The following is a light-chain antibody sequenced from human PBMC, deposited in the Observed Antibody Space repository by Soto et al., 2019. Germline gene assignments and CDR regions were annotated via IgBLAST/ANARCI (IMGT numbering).Light chain of an antibody. CDR3: KSYAGSNTYV. CDR2: EVV. CDR1: KNDIGVYDF. J-gene: IGLJ1*01. V-gene: IGLV2-8*01. Sequence: QSALTQPPSASGSPGQSVTISCTGTKNDIGVYDFVSWYQHHPGKAPRLILYEVVQRPSGVPDRFSGSKSGNPASLTVSGLQAADEADYFCKSYAGSNTYVFGSGTKVTVL.